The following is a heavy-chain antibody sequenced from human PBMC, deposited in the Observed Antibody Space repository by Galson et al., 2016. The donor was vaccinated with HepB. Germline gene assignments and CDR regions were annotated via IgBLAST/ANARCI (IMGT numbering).Heavy chain of an antibody. CDR1: GFTFSSYA. CDR2: IDSKGEYR. V-gene: IGHV3-21*06. CDR3: AREDIRFLEWLGYYSDP. D-gene: IGHD3-3*01. J-gene: IGHJ2*01. Sequence: SLRLSCAASGFTFSSYAMHWVRQAPGKGLEWVSSIDSKGEYRDYADSVKGRFTISRDNAKNSVYLQMNSLRAEDTALYYCAREDIRFLEWLGYYSDPWGRGTLVTVSS.